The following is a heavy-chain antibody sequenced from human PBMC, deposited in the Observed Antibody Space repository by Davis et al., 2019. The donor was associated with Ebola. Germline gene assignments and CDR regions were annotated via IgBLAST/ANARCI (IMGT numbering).Heavy chain of an antibody. Sequence: PGGSLRLSCAASGFTFSSYGMHWVRQAPGKGLEWVAVIWYDGSNRYYADSVQGRFNISRDNSKHTLYLQINSLRAEDTAVYYCARDGNSKLEMGSQYYYYGMDVWGQGTTVTVSS. V-gene: IGHV3-33*01. CDR2: IWYDGSNR. CDR1: GFTFSSYG. D-gene: IGHD4-23*01. J-gene: IGHJ6*02. CDR3: ARDGNSKLEMGSQYYYYGMDV.